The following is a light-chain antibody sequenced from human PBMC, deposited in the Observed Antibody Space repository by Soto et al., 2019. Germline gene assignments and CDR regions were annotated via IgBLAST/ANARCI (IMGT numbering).Light chain of an antibody. V-gene: IGLV2-14*01. Sequence: QSVLTQPASVSGSPGQSITISCTGTSSDVGSYYYVSWYQHHPGKAPKLMIYEVSNRPSGVSNRFSGSKSGNTASLTISGLQAEDEADYYCSSFSSSSTLVFGTGTKVTVL. CDR1: SSDVGSYYY. CDR2: EVS. J-gene: IGLJ1*01. CDR3: SSFSSSSTLV.